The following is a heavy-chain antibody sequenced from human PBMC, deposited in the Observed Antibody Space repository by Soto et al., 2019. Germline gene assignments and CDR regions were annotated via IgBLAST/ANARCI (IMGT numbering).Heavy chain of an antibody. J-gene: IGHJ4*02. CDR1: GGTFSSYT. D-gene: IGHD6-19*01. CDR2: IIPVFNTT. Sequence: QVHLVQSEAEVKKPGSSVKVSCKASGGTFSSYTVSWGRQAPGRGLEWVGGIIPVFNTTYYAQKFQGRVTILADKSTSTAYMELSKLRSEDTAGYYCARSLGRGWTPYWGQGTLVTVSS. CDR3: ARSLGRGWTPY. V-gene: IGHV1-69*06.